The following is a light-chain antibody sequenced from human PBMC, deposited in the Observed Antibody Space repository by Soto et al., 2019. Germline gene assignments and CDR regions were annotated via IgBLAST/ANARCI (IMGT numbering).Light chain of an antibody. CDR3: QQYHSSPYT. J-gene: IGKJ2*01. CDR1: QSVSSNY. Sequence: EIVLTQSPGTLSLSPGERATLSCGASQSVSSNYLAWYQQKPGQAPRLLIYSASSRATGIPDRFSGSGSGTDFTLTINRLVPEDFAVYYCQQYHSSPYTFGQGTKLEIK. CDR2: SAS. V-gene: IGKV3-20*01.